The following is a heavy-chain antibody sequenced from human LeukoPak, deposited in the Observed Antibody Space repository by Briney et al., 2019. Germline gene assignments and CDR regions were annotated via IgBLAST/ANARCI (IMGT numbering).Heavy chain of an antibody. Sequence: PAGTLTLSCAASGFSFSDYSMCGWSHDPGRGVEWVSTINDSGGSTYYADSVRGRFTISRDNSKNTLYLQMNTLRAEDTAVYYCAKGAYWGQGTLVTVSS. D-gene: IGHD4/OR15-4a*01. V-gene: IGHV3-23*01. J-gene: IGHJ4*02. CDR2: INDSGGST. CDR1: GFSFSDYS. CDR3: AKGAY.